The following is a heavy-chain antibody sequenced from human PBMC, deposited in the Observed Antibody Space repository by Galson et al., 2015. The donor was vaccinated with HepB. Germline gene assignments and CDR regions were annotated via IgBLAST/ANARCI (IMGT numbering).Heavy chain of an antibody. J-gene: IGHJ4*02. CDR1: GFTVSSNY. Sequence: SLRLSCAASGFTVSSNYMSWVRQAPGKGLEWVSVIYSGGSTYYADSVKGRFTISRDNSKNTLYLQMNSLRAEDTAVYYCARDRAYYYDSSGYYNWGQGTLVTVSS. CDR2: IYSGGST. V-gene: IGHV3-66*01. D-gene: IGHD3-22*01. CDR3: ARDRAYYYDSSGYYN.